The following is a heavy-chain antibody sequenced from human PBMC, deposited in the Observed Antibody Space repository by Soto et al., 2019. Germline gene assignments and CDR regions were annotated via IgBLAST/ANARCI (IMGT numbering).Heavy chain of an antibody. J-gene: IGHJ5*02. CDR2: IRGTGLNT. Sequence: GGSLRHQCATSGFTSSNYFRNWVRQAPGTGLAWVSVIRGTGLNTYYAASVKGRFNISRDNSKNTVYLQMDSLKVEVTAVYYCAKRASPANTDIWFDPWIPRRQVIVSS. V-gene: IGHV3-23*01. CDR1: GFTSSNYF. CDR3: AKRASPANTDIWFDP.